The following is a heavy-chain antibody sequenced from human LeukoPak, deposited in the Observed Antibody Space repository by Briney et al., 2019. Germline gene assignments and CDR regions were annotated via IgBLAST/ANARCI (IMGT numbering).Heavy chain of an antibody. Sequence: GGSLRLSCAASGFTFSSYAMHWVRQAPGKGLEWVAVISYDGSNKYYADSVKGRFTISRDNSKNTLYLQMNSLRAEDTAVYYCARDGCLRGSCRQVDYWGQGTLVTVSS. V-gene: IGHV3-30-3*01. CDR2: ISYDGSNK. CDR1: GFTFSSYA. D-gene: IGHD1-26*01. J-gene: IGHJ4*02. CDR3: ARDGCLRGSCRQVDY.